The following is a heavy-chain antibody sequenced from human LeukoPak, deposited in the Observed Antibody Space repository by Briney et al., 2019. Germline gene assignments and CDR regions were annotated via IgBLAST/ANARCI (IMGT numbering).Heavy chain of an antibody. D-gene: IGHD3-22*01. CDR1: GGTFSSYA. CDR2: IIPILGIA. V-gene: IGHV1-69*04. J-gene: IGHJ4*02. CDR3: AREAYYDSSGYPFDY. Sequence: SVKVSCKASGGTFSSYAISWVRQAPGQGLEWMGRIIPILGIANYAQKFQGRVTITADKSTSTAYMELSSLRSEDTAVYYCAREAYYDSSGYPFDYWGQGTLVTVSS.